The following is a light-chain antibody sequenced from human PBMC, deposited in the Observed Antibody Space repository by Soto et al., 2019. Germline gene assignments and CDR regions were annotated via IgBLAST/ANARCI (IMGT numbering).Light chain of an antibody. V-gene: IGKV3-20*01. Sequence: ENVLTQSPGTLSLSPGQRATLSCRASHTISSSDLAWYQQKPGQAPRLLIYAISDRATGIPDRFRGSGYGTDFTLTITSLEPEDFAVYFCQQHDSSPRTFGQGTKVEI. CDR1: HTISSSD. J-gene: IGKJ1*01. CDR3: QQHDSSPRT. CDR2: AIS.